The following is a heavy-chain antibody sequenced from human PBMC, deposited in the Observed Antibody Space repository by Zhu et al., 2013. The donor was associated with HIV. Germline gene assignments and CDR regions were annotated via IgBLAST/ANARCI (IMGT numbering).Heavy chain of an antibody. V-gene: IGHV1-69*01. Sequence: HVQLVQSGAEVKKPGSSVKVSCKASGGTFSSYAISWVRQAPGQGLEWMGWIIPIFGIANYAQKFQGRVTITADESTSTAYMELSSLRSEDTAVYYCVRGGYRWAFDIWGQGTVVIVSS. J-gene: IGHJ3*02. CDR2: IIPIFGIA. CDR3: VRGGYRWAFDI. CDR1: GGTFSSYA. D-gene: IGHD2-8*02.